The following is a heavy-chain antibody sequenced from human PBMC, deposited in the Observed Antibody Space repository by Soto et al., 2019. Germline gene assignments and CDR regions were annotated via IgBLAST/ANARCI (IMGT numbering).Heavy chain of an antibody. CDR1: GGSFSGYY. D-gene: IGHD1-7*01. V-gene: IGHV4-34*01. Sequence: SETLSLTCAVYGGSFSGYYWSWIRQPPGKGLEWIGEINHSGSTNYNPSLKSRVTISVDTSKNQFSLKLSSVTAADTAVYYCARAVMTGTTSRNWFDPWGQGTLVTVSS. CDR2: INHSGST. CDR3: ARAVMTGTTSRNWFDP. J-gene: IGHJ5*02.